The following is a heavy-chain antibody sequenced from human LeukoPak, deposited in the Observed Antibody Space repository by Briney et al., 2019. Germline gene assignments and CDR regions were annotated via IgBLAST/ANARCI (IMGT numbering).Heavy chain of an antibody. Sequence: PGGSLRLSCAASGFTFSNYGMNWVRQAPGKGLEWVAFIRYDGIIKSYADSVKGRFTISRDNSKNTLYVQMNSLRAEDTAVYYCALTAVDWQQPFDYWGQGTLVTVSS. CDR2: IRYDGIIK. D-gene: IGHD6-13*01. CDR1: GFTFSNYG. CDR3: ALTAVDWQQPFDY. J-gene: IGHJ4*02. V-gene: IGHV3-30*02.